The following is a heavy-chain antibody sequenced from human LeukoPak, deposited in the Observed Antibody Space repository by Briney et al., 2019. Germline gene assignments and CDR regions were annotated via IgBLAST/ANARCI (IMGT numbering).Heavy chain of an antibody. CDR3: ARDLEGSGSFYRPSYDY. J-gene: IGHJ4*02. Sequence: GGSLRLSCAASGFTFSSYWMSWVRQAPGKGLEWVANIKQDVSEKYYVDSVKGRFTISRDNAKNSLYLQMNSLRAEDTAVYYCARDLEGSGSFYRPSYDYWGQGTLVTVSS. CDR2: IKQDVSEK. CDR1: GFTFSSYW. D-gene: IGHD3-10*01. V-gene: IGHV3-7*01.